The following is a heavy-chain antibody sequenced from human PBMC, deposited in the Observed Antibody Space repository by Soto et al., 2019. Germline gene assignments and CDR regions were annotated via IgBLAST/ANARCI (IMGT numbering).Heavy chain of an antibody. CDR3: AGGYSYGFFDY. CDR1: GFTFSSYG. Sequence: GGSLRLSCAASGFTFSSYGMHWVRQAPGKGLEWVAVIWYDGSNKYYADSVKGRFTISRDNSKNTLYLQMNSLRAEDTAVYYCAGGYSYGFFDYWGQGTLVTVSS. CDR2: IWYDGSNK. J-gene: IGHJ4*02. V-gene: IGHV3-33*01. D-gene: IGHD5-18*01.